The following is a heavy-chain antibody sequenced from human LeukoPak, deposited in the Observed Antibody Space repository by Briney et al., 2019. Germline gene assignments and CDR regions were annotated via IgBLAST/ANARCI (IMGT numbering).Heavy chain of an antibody. J-gene: IGHJ6*02. D-gene: IGHD2-15*01. CDR1: GGSISSYY. Sequence: SETLSLTCTVSGGSISSYYWSWIRQPPGKGLEWIGYIYYSGSTNYNPSLKSRVTMSVDTSKNQFSLKLSSVTAADTAVYYCARGETPDWYCSGGSCYGYYGMDVWGQGTTVTVSS. CDR3: ARGETPDWYCSGGSCYGYYGMDV. V-gene: IGHV4-59*12. CDR2: IYYSGST.